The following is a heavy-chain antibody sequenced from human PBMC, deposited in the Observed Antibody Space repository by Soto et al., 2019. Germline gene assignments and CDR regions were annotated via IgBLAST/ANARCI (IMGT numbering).Heavy chain of an antibody. J-gene: IGHJ5*02. CDR2: INNRGDDI. CDR1: GFTFNDFY. CDR3: ARDMSYGDFGRNWFDP. Sequence: QLQLVESGGGLVKPGGSLRLSCAASGFTFNDFYMNWFRQAPGRGLEWLAYINNRGDDIYYADSVRGRFTISRDNGKNSLYLQMNSLRVEDAALYFCARDMSYGDFGRNWFDPWGQGTTVTVSA. D-gene: IGHD2-21*02. V-gene: IGHV3-11*01.